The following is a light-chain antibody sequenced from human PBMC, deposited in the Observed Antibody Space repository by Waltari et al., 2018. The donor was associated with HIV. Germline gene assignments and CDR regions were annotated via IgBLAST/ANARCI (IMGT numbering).Light chain of an antibody. CDR3: CSYAGGSTL. CDR1: RSDGGRHAH. J-gene: IGLJ2*01. Sequence: SALTKPRSVSWSLGQSVTISCTRTRSDGGRHAHGSWYQQHPGKAPKLLVYDVTKRPSGVPNRFSGSKSGSTASLTISGLQAEDQGDYYCCSYAGGSTLFGGGTKLTVL. CDR2: DVT. V-gene: IGLV2-11*01.